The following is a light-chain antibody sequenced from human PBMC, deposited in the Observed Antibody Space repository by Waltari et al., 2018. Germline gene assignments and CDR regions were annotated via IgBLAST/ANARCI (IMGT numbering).Light chain of an antibody. J-gene: IGKJ3*01. Sequence: RITQYPSSLSASAGDTVTLPCRASQGVSSYVAWYKQKPGNAPKLLIYASSSLQNGVPSRFSGGGSGTEFNLTISGLQSEDFATYYCQQYYSFPVIFGPGTKVEIK. CDR2: ASS. V-gene: IGKV1-8*01. CDR3: QQYYSFPVI. CDR1: QGVSSY.